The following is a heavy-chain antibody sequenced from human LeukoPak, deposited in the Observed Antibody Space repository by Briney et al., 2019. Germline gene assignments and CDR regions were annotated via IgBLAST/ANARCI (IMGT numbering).Heavy chain of an antibody. V-gene: IGHV3-7*01. CDR2: IKQDGNEK. J-gene: IGHJ6*03. Sequence: GGPLRLSCAASGFSFNCFWMTWVRQAPGKGLEWVANIKQDGNEKYYADSVKGRFTISRDNAKNSLYLQMNSLRAEDTAVYYCARPPPLLTDYYYYYMDVWGKGTTVTVSS. CDR3: ARPPPLLTDYYYYYMDV. CDR1: GFSFNCFW. D-gene: IGHD4-11*01.